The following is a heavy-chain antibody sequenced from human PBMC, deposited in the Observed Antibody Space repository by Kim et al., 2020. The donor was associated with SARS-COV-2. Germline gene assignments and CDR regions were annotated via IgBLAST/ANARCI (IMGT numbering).Heavy chain of an antibody. D-gene: IGHD5-12*01. V-gene: IGHV3-11*05. Sequence: ADSVKGRFTISRDNAKNSLYLQMNSLRAEDTAVYYCARVVAYYYYGMDVWGQGTTVTVSS. CDR3: ARVVAYYYYGMDV. J-gene: IGHJ6*02.